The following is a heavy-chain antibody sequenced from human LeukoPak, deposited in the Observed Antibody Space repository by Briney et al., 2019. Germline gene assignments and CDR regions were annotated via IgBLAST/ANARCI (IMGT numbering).Heavy chain of an antibody. CDR3: ARDMKGSSGRQDC. J-gene: IGHJ4*02. CDR1: GFTVSSNY. D-gene: IGHD3-22*01. CDR2: ISSSSSTI. V-gene: IGHV3-48*01. Sequence: GGSLRLSCAASGFTVSSNYMNWVRQAPGKGLEWVSYISSSSSTIYYADSVKGRFTISRDNAKTSLYLQMNSLRAEDTAVYYCARDMKGSSGRQDCWGQGTLVTVSS.